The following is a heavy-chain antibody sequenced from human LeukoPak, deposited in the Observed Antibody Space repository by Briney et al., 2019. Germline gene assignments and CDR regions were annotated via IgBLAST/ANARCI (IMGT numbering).Heavy chain of an antibody. D-gene: IGHD2-2*02. CDR1: GFTFSSYS. J-gene: IGHJ4*02. V-gene: IGHV3-23*01. Sequence: GGSLRLSCAASGFTFSSYSMNWVRQAPGKGLEWVSAISGSGGSTYYADSVKGRFTISRDNSKNTLYLQMNSLRAEDTAVYYCAKGISYCSSTSCYTIPIDYWGQGTLVTVSS. CDR2: ISGSGGST. CDR3: AKGISYCSSTSCYTIPIDY.